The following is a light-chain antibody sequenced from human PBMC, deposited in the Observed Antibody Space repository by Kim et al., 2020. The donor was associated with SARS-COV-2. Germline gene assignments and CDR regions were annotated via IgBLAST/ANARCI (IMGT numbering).Light chain of an antibody. CDR1: QAVGSGY. Sequence: APVERVTLSCRASQAVGSGYVAWYQRRPGQDPRLLIYGASNRATGIPDRFSGGGSGTDFTLTINSLNPEDSATYFCEQYGHPPRTFGQGAKVDIK. V-gene: IGKV3-20*01. CDR3: EQYGHPPRT. J-gene: IGKJ1*01. CDR2: GAS.